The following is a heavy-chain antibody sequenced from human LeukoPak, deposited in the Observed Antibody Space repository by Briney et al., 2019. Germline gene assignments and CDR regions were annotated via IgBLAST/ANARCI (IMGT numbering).Heavy chain of an antibody. Sequence: GGSLRLSCAASGFTFSTYCMHWVRQAPGKGPMWVSRICPDGTVTNYADTVKARFIISRDNARNTVYLQMNSLRVEDTAVYYCVRDFRSADYWGQGTLVTVSS. CDR3: VRDFRSADY. V-gene: IGHV3-74*01. CDR2: ICPDGTVT. J-gene: IGHJ4*02. CDR1: GFTFSTYC.